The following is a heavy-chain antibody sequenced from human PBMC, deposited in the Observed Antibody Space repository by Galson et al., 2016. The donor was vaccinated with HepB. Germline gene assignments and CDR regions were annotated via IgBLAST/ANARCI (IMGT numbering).Heavy chain of an antibody. CDR1: GGSYSGFY. J-gene: IGHJ5*02. D-gene: IGHD3-10*01. CDR3: ATTRVLYWFREVFWFDP. CDR2: INHNGTT. V-gene: IGHV4-34*01. Sequence: SETLSLTCGVYGGSYSGFYWSWIRQPPGKGLEWIGEINHNGTTNYNPSLKSRVTISADTSKNQFFLNLTSVTAADTAIYYCATTRVLYWFREVFWFDPWGPGTLVIVSS.